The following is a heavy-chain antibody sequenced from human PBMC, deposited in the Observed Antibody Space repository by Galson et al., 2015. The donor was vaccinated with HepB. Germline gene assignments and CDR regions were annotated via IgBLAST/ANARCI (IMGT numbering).Heavy chain of an antibody. CDR1: EFSFSNYW. CDR2: INQGASEK. CDR3: TTEGRYRSSAGIFEY. V-gene: IGHV3-7*03. Sequence: SMRVACAASEFSFSNYWMTWVGQAPGEGLEWVGKINQGASEKYYVDSVKGRFTISRDNAENSLYLQMNSLRAEDTAVYYCTTEGRYRSSAGIFEYWGQGALVTVSS. J-gene: IGHJ4*02. D-gene: IGHD3-16*02.